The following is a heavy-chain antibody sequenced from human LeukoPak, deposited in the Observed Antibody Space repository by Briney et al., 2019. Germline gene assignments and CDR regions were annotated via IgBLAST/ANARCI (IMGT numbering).Heavy chain of an antibody. CDR2: IHYSGST. CDR3: ARGRTTIFKIETTGYFDY. CDR1: GGSISSGYYY. D-gene: IGHD3-9*01. J-gene: IGHJ4*02. V-gene: IGHV4-30-4*08. Sequence: SETLSLTCTVSGGSISSGYYYWTWIRQPPGKGLEWIGYIHYSGSTYYNPSLKSRLTISLDTSKNQFSLKLSSVTAADTAVYYCARGRTTIFKIETTGYFDYWGQGALVPVSS.